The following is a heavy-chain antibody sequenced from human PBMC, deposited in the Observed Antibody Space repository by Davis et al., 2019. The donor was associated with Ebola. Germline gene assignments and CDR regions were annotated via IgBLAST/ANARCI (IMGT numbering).Heavy chain of an antibody. CDR1: GGTFSSYA. CDR2: IIPIFGIA. J-gene: IGHJ6*01. V-gene: IGHV1-69*10. CDR3: TLLQEHL. Sequence: SVKVSCKASGGTFSSYAISWVRQAPGQGLEWMGGIIPIFGIANYAQKFQGRVTITADKSTSTAYMELSSLHQGPIGLPPGTLLQEHLWG.